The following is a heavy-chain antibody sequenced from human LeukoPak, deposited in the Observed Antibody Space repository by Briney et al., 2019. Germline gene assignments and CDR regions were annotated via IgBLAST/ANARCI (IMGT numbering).Heavy chain of an antibody. J-gene: IGHJ5*02. CDR3: ARGQRSGWRHRRYNWFDP. CDR2: ISAYNGNT. V-gene: IGHV1-18*01. Sequence: ASVKVSCKASGGTFSSYAISWVRQAPGQGLEWMGWISAYNGNTNYAQKLQGRVTMTTDTSTSTAYMELSSLRSEDTAVYYCARGQRSGWRHRRYNWFDPWGQGTLVTVSS. CDR1: GGTFSSYA. D-gene: IGHD6-19*01.